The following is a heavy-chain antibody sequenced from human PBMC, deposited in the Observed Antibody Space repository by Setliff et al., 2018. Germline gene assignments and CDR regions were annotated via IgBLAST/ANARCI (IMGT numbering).Heavy chain of an antibody. Sequence: PSETLSLTCSVSGDSINNFYWNWIRQSPGTGLEWIGYIFSDGTTYYNPSLKSRVAMSVDTSKKQFSLSLTSVTAADTAIYFCARAVDSSGYFPFWYFDLWGRGTLVTVSS. CDR3: ARAVDSSGYFPFWYFDL. CDR1: GDSINNFY. CDR2: IFSDGTT. V-gene: IGHV4-59*01. D-gene: IGHD3-22*01. J-gene: IGHJ2*01.